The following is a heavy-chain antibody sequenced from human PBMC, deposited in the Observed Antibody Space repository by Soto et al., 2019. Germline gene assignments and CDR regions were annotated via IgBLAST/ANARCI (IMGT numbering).Heavy chain of an antibody. CDR3: ARVGPYCGGDCYSPPP. J-gene: IGHJ5*02. Sequence: SETLSLTCTVSGYSIRNGYYWGWIRQPPGKGLAWIGTIYHSGSTYYNPSLKSRVTISVDASENHFSLKLSSVTAADTAVYYCARVGPYCGGDCYSPPPRGPGTLVTVFS. D-gene: IGHD2-21*02. V-gene: IGHV4-38-2*02. CDR1: GYSIRNGYY. CDR2: IYHSGST.